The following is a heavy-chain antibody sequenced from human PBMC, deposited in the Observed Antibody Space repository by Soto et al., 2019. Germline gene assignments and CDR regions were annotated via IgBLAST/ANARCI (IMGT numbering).Heavy chain of an antibody. D-gene: IGHD3-16*01. Sequence: GASVKVSCKASGYTFTSYDINWVRQATGQGLEWMGWMNPNSGNTGYAQKFQGRVTMTRNTSISTAYMELSSLRSEDTAVYYCARVSYYDYVWGSYNYAFDIWGQGTMVTVSS. CDR1: GYTFTSYD. J-gene: IGHJ3*02. CDR2: MNPNSGNT. V-gene: IGHV1-8*01. CDR3: ARVSYYDYVWGSYNYAFDI.